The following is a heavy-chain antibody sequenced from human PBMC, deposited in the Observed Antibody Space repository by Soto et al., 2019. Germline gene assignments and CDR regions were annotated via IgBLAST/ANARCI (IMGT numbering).Heavy chain of an antibody. Sequence: QVQLQESGPGLVKPSETLSLTCTVSGGSISSYYWSWIRQPPGKGLEWIGYMYNSGSTNYNPSLKSRVTMSVHTSENQFSLKLSSVTAADTAVYYCAGTMTYFGSGSYDYWGQGTLVTVSS. CDR3: AGTMTYFGSGSYDY. J-gene: IGHJ4*02. V-gene: IGHV4-59*01. CDR2: MYNSGST. CDR1: GGSISSYY. D-gene: IGHD3-10*01.